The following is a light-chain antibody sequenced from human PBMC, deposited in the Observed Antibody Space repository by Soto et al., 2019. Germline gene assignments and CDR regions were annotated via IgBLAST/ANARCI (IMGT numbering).Light chain of an antibody. CDR1: RSNIGAGYA. Sequence: QSVLTQPPSVSGAPGQRVTISCTGSRSNIGAGYAVHWYQQLPGSAPRLLIYDNNKRPSGVPDRFSASTSTNSASLAIPDLHAEDEADYPCQSYDSSDKQIFGGGTQLTVL. CDR3: QSYDSSDKQI. J-gene: IGLJ7*01. V-gene: IGLV1-40*01. CDR2: DNN.